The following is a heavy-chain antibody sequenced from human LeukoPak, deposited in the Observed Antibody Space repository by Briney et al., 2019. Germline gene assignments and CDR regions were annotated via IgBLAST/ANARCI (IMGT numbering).Heavy chain of an antibody. Sequence: PGGSLRLSCAASGFTFSSYAMHWVRQAPGKGLEWVAVISYDGSYKYYADSVKGRFTISRDNSKNTLYLQMNSLRAEDTAVYYCARDHDSSSWYMDYWGQGTLVTVSS. V-gene: IGHV3-30-3*01. CDR2: ISYDGSYK. D-gene: IGHD6-13*01. CDR1: GFTFSSYA. J-gene: IGHJ4*02. CDR3: ARDHDSSSWYMDY.